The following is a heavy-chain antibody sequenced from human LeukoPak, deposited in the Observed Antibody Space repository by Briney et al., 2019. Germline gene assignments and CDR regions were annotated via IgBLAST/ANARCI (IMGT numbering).Heavy chain of an antibody. J-gene: IGHJ6*02. CDR1: GYTFTSYG. V-gene: IGHV1-18*01. D-gene: IGHD2-15*01. CDR3: ARVGYCSGGSCYRKYYYYYGMDV. CDR2: ISAYNGNT. Sequence: ASVKVSCKASGYTFTSYGISWVRQAPGQGLEWMGWISAYNGNTNYAQKLQGRVTMTTDTSTSTAYMELRSLRSDDTAVYYCARVGYCSGGSCYRKYYYYYGMDVWGQGTLVTVSS.